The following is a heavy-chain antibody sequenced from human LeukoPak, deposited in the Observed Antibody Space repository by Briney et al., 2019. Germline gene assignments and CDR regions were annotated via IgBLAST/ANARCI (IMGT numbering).Heavy chain of an antibody. Sequence: GRSLRLSCAASGFTFSSYGMHWVRQAPGKGLEWVANIKQDGSEKYYVDSVKGRFTISRDNAKNSLYLQMNSLRAEDTAVYYCARDSTAAASGMDVWGQGTTVTVSS. D-gene: IGHD6-13*01. V-gene: IGHV3-7*04. J-gene: IGHJ6*02. CDR3: ARDSTAAASGMDV. CDR1: GFTFSSYG. CDR2: IKQDGSEK.